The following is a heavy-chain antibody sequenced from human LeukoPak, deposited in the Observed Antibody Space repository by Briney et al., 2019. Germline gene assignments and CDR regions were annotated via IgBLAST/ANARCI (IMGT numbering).Heavy chain of an antibody. Sequence: SETLSLTCTVSGGSISSYYWSWIRQPPGKGLEWIGYIYYSGSTNYNPSLKSRVTISTDTSRSQFSLNLSSVTAADTAVYYCAREYTLYRSGWFLDYWGQGTVVTVSS. CDR3: AREYTLYRSGWFLDY. CDR1: GGSISSYY. J-gene: IGHJ4*02. D-gene: IGHD6-19*01. V-gene: IGHV4-59*12. CDR2: IYYSGST.